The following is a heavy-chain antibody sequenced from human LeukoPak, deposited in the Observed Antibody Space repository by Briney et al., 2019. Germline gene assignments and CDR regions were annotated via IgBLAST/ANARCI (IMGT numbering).Heavy chain of an antibody. CDR3: ARDGSIAVKNWFDP. Sequence: QSGGSLRLSCAASGFTVSSNYMSWVRQAPGKGLEWVSVIYSGGSTYYADSVKGRFTISRDNAKNSLYLQMNTLRAEDTAVYYCARDGSIAVKNWFDPWGQGTLVTVSS. CDR1: GFTVSSNY. V-gene: IGHV3-53*01. J-gene: IGHJ5*02. CDR2: IYSGGST. D-gene: IGHD6-19*01.